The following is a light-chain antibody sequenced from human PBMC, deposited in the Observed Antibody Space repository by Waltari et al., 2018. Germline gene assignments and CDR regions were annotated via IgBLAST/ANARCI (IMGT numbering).Light chain of an antibody. J-gene: IGKJ1*01. CDR3: QHYVSLPAT. Sequence: EIVLTQSPGTLFLSPGEGATLSCRASQSVSRTLAWYQQKPGQAPRLLIYGASSRATGIPDRFSGSGSGTDFSLTISRLEPDDSAVYFCQHYVSLPATVGQGTKVEIK. V-gene: IGKV3-20*01. CDR1: QSVSRT. CDR2: GAS.